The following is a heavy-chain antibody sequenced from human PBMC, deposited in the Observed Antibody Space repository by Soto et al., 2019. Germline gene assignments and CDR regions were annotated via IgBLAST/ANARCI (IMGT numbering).Heavy chain of an antibody. D-gene: IGHD1-26*01. CDR1: GGSISSSSYY. CDR3: ARTAVEVGVTCFDY. V-gene: IGHV4-39*01. Sequence: QLQLQESGPGLVTPSETLSLTCTVSGGSISSSSYYWGWIRQPPGKGLEWIGSIYYSGSTYYNTSLKSRATISVDTSTNEFSMKLSSVTAADTAVYYCARTAVEVGVTCFDYWGQGSLITVSS. CDR2: IYYSGST. J-gene: IGHJ4*02.